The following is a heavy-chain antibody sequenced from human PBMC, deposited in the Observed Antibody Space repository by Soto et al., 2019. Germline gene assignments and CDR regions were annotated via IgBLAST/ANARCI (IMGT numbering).Heavy chain of an antibody. CDR2: ISYDGSNK. V-gene: IGHV3-30-3*01. CDR1: GFTFSSYA. J-gene: IGHJ6*02. D-gene: IGHD6-13*01. CDR3: AREFSSSWYYYYYGMDV. Sequence: GESLKISCAASGFTFSSYAMHWVRQAPGKGLEWVAVISYDGSNKYYADSVKGRFTISRDNSKNTLYLQMNSLRAEDTAVYYCAREFSSSWYYYYYGMDVWGQGTTVTVSS.